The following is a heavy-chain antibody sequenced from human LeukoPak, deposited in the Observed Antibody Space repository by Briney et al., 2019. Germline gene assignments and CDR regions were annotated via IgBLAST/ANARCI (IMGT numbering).Heavy chain of an antibody. CDR1: GYTFTGYY. J-gene: IGHJ3*02. CDR3: ARANTMIVANIYDAFDI. D-gene: IGHD3-22*01. Sequence: ASVKVSCKASGYTFTGYYMHWVRQAPGQGLEWMGWINPNSGGTNYAQKFQGRVTMTRDTSISTAYMELSRLRSDDTALYYCARANTMIVANIYDAFDIWGQGTMVTVSS. CDR2: INPNSGGT. V-gene: IGHV1-2*02.